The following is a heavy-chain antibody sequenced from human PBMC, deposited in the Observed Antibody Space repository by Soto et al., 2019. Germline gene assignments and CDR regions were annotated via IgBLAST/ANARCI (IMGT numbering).Heavy chain of an antibody. V-gene: IGHV3-23*01. D-gene: IGHD6-6*01. CDR1: GFTFSSYA. J-gene: IGHJ6*02. Sequence: EVQLLDSGGGLVQPGGSLRLSCAASGFTFSSYAMSWVRQAPGKGLEWVSAISGSAITTYYADSVKGRFTISRDNSKNTVYLQMNGLGAGDTAIYYCAKVIVARGGMDVWGRGTTVTVSS. CDR3: AKVIVARGGMDV. CDR2: ISGSAITT.